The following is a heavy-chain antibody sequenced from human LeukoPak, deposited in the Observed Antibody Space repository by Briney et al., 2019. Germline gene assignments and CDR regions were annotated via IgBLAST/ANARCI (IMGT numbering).Heavy chain of an antibody. CDR2: ISGSGGNT. Sequence: GGSLRLSCVASGFTFSNYAMSWVRQAPGKGLEWVSAISGSGGNTYYADSVEGRFTISRDNSKNTLYLQMDRMRVEDSAVYYCVRDGDIVVVITFDYWGQGNLVTVSS. J-gene: IGHJ4*02. CDR1: GFTFSNYA. V-gene: IGHV3-23*01. D-gene: IGHD3-22*01. CDR3: VRDGDIVVVITFDY.